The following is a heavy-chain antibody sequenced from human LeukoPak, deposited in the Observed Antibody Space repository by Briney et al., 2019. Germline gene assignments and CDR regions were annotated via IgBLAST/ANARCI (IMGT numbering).Heavy chain of an antibody. CDR1: GFTFSSYA. D-gene: IGHD7-27*01. CDR2: ISGSGGST. Sequence: PGGSLRLSCAASGFTFSSYAMSWVRQAPGKGLEWVSAISGSGGSTYYADSVKGRFTISRDNSKNTLYLQMNSLRAEDTAVYYCAKDRGSGNWGSEHGPTFDIWGQGTMVTVSS. J-gene: IGHJ3*02. V-gene: IGHV3-23*01. CDR3: AKDRGSGNWGSEHGPTFDI.